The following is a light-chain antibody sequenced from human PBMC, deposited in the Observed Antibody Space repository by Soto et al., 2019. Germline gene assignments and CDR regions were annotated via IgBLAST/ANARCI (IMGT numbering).Light chain of an antibody. CDR2: TNN. V-gene: IGLV1-44*01. CDR1: SSNIGSHV. Sequence: QSVLTQPPSASGTPGQRVTISCSGSSSNIGSHVVNWYQQVPGTAPKLLIYTNNQLPSGVPDRFSDSKSGTSASLAISGLQSEDEADYYCAAWDGSLQSWVFGGGTKVTVL. CDR3: AAWDGSLQSWV. J-gene: IGLJ3*02.